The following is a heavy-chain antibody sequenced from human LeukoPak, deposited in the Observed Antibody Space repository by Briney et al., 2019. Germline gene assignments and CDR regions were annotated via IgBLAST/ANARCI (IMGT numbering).Heavy chain of an antibody. CDR1: GYTLTELS. D-gene: IGHD3-22*01. J-gene: IGHJ4*02. CDR3: ARDFYYDSSGYYWGADY. V-gene: IGHV1-18*01. Sequence: ASVKVSCKVSGYTLTELSMHWVRQAPGQGLEWMGWISAYNGNTNYAQKLQGRVTMTTDTSTSTAYMELRSLRSDDTAVYYCARDFYYDSSGYYWGADYWGQGTLVTVSS. CDR2: ISAYNGNT.